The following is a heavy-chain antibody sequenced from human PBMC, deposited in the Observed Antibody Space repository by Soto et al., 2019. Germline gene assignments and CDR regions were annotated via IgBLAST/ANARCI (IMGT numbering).Heavy chain of an antibody. J-gene: IGHJ3*02. CDR2: VYHSGGS. V-gene: IGHV4-38-2*01. CDR3: ARARWYDGFNI. Sequence: SETLSLTCAVSGYSISSGNYWGCIRQPPGKGLEWIGSVYHSGGSYYNPSLKSRVSISLDTSKNLVSLSLTSVTAADTAMYYCARARWYDGFNIWGQGTMVTV. D-gene: IGHD2-15*01. CDR1: GYSISSGNY.